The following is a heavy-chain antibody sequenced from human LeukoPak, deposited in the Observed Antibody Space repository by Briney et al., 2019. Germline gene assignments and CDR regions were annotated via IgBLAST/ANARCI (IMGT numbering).Heavy chain of an antibody. CDR3: AREGIAAAGTVGNAFDI. V-gene: IGHV4-4*07. CDR2: IYTSGST. CDR1: GGSISSYY. Sequence: SETLSLTCTVSGGSISSYYWGWIRQPAGKGLEWIGRIYTSGSTNYNPSLKSRVTMSVDTSKNQFSLKLSSVTAADTAVYYCAREGIAAAGTVGNAFDIWGQGTMVTVSS. J-gene: IGHJ3*02. D-gene: IGHD6-13*01.